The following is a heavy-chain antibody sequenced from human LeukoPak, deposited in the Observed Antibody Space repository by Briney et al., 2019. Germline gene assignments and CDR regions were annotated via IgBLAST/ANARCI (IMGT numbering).Heavy chain of an antibody. CDR1: GYTFTNSD. Sequence: ASVKVSCKASGYTFTNSDINWVRQAPGQGLEWMGWMNPNSGKTGYARKFQGRVTFTRNSSISTAYMDLSSLRSEDTAVYYCAGGVRFSDFYYYMDVWGQGTAVTVSS. D-gene: IGHD3-3*01. CDR2: MNPNSGKT. CDR3: AGGVRFSDFYYYMDV. V-gene: IGHV1-8*03. J-gene: IGHJ6*03.